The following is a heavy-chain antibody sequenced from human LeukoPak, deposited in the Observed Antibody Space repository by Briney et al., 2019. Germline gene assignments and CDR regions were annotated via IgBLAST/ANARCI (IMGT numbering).Heavy chain of an antibody. V-gene: IGHV3-7*01. CDR3: ARAYYFDY. CDR1: GFTFNNHW. Sequence: PGGSLRLSCAASGFTFNNHWMSWVRQAPGKGLEWVANIKQDGSDKYYVDSVKGRFTISRDNAKNSLYLQMNSLRAEDTAVYYCARAYYFDYWGQGTLVTVSS. J-gene: IGHJ4*02. CDR2: IKQDGSDK.